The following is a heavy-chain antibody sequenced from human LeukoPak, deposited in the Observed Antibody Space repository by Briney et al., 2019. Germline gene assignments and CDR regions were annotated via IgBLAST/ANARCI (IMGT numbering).Heavy chain of an antibody. CDR3: AGMAGIAVKGTTPGY. Sequence: PGGSLRLSCAASGFTFSTYAMSWLRQAPGKGLEWVSSISSSSSYIYYADSVKGRFTISRDNAKNSLYLQMNSLRAEDTAVYYCAGMAGIAVKGTTPGYWGQGTLVTVSS. V-gene: IGHV3-21*01. CDR1: GFTFSTYA. D-gene: IGHD6-19*01. J-gene: IGHJ4*02. CDR2: ISSSSSYI.